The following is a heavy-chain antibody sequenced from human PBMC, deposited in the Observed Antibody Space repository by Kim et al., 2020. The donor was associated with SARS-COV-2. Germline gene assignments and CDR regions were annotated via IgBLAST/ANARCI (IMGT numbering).Heavy chain of an antibody. CDR2: ISDGSTRT. J-gene: IGHJ4*02. CDR1: GFPFSVYA. Sequence: GGSLRLSCEASGFPFSVYAMSWVRQAPGMGLEWVSAISDGSTRTYYTPSVKGRFTISRDNTRSTLHLHMVSLRDDDTAVYYCAKLGDYDFGSGGYFDSWGQGALVTVSS. V-gene: IGHV3-23*01. CDR3: AKLGDYDFGSGGYFDS. D-gene: IGHD3-10*01.